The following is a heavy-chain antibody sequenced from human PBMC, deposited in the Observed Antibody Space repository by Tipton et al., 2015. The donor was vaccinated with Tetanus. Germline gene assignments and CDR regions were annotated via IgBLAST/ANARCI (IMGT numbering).Heavy chain of an antibody. V-gene: IGHV3-9*01. J-gene: IGHJ6*02. CDR1: GFTFDDYA. CDR2: ISWNSGSI. Sequence: SLRLSCAASGFTFDDYAMHWVRQAPGKGLEWVSGISWNSGSIGYADSVKGRFTISRDNAKNSLYLQMNSLRAEDTALYYCAKANNWEVDGSGSDPITHYGMDVWGQGTTVTVSS. CDR3: AKANNWEVDGSGSDPITHYGMDV. D-gene: IGHD3-10*01.